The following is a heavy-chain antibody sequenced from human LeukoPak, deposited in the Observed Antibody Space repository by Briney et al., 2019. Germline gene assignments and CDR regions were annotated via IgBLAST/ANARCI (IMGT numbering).Heavy chain of an antibody. CDR3: AREGDGDEVDSYFDY. Sequence: GGSLRLSCAASGFTVSSNYMSWVRQAPGKGLEWVSVIYSGGSTYYADSVKGRFTISRDNSKNTLYLQMNSLRAEDTAVYYCAREGDGDEVDSYFDYWGQGTLVTVSS. CDR1: GFTVSSNY. V-gene: IGHV3-53*01. D-gene: IGHD4-17*01. CDR2: IYSGGST. J-gene: IGHJ4*02.